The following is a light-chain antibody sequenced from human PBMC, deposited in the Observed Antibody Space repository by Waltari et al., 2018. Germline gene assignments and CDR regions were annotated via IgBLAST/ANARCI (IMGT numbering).Light chain of an antibody. CDR1: QSVSSN. V-gene: IGKV3-15*01. Sequence: EIVMTQSPATLSVSPGERATLSCRASQSVSSNLAWYQQKPGPAPRLLIYGASTRATGIPARSSGCGSGTEFTLTISILQSEDFAVYDCQQYNNWPLTFGGGTKVEIK. CDR3: QQYNNWPLT. J-gene: IGKJ4*01. CDR2: GAS.